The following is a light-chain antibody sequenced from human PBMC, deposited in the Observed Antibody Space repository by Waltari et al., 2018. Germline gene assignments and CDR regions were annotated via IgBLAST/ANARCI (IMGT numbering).Light chain of an antibody. J-gene: IGKJ1*01. CDR3: QQYNNWPT. Sequence: EIVMTQSPATLSVSPGERATLSCRASQSVSSNLAWYQPKPGQAPRLLIDGASTRATGIPARFSGSGSGTEFPLTIRSLQSEDFAVYYCQQYNNWPTFGQGTKVEIK. V-gene: IGKV3-15*01. CDR1: QSVSSN. CDR2: GAS.